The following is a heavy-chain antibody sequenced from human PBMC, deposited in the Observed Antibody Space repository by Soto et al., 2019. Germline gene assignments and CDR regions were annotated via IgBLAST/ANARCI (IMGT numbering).Heavy chain of an antibody. V-gene: IGHV1-46*01. CDR1: GYTFANYY. CDR3: ARGDSTAYGTYHFDN. D-gene: IGHD3-16*01. CDR2: INPTGGST. Sequence: ASVKVSCKASGYTFANYYIHWVRQAPGQGLEWMGIINPTGGSTTYTQKFQGRVTMTRDTSTSTVYMDLSRLRSEDTAVYYCARGDSTAYGTYHFDNWGQGTLVTVSS. J-gene: IGHJ4*02.